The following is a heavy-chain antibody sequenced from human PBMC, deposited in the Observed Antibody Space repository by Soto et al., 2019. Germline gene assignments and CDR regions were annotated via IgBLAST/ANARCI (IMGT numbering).Heavy chain of an antibody. CDR3: ARESYYGSGATVVAY. J-gene: IGHJ4*02. Sequence: TSETLSLTCSVSGDSISNSRFYWAWIRQPPGEGLEWIGSIYHTGTANYNPSLNSRVTMSVDTSKNQFSLKVNSVTAADTAVYYCARESYYGSGATVVAYWGQGTLVTVSS. V-gene: IGHV4-39*07. CDR2: IYHTGTA. CDR1: GDSISNSRFY. D-gene: IGHD3-10*01.